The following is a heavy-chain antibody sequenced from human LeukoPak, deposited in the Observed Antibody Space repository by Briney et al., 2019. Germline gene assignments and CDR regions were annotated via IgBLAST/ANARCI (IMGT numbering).Heavy chain of an antibody. CDR2: IIPIFGTA. CDR1: GYIFTRYA. CDR3: AREYSSPPTDYYYYGMDV. J-gene: IGHJ6*02. Sequence: ASVKVSCKASGYIFTRYAMNWVRQAPGQGLGWMGGIIPIFGTANYAQKFQGRVTITADESTSTAYMELSSLRSEDTAVYYCAREYSSPPTDYYYYGMDVWGQGTTVTVSS. V-gene: IGHV1-69*13. D-gene: IGHD6-13*01.